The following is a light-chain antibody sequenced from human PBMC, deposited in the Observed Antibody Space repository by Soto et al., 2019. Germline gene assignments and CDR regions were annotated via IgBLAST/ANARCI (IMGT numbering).Light chain of an antibody. CDR2: GAS. CDR3: QQYYTWPS. CDR1: QSVSNN. Sequence: EIVMTQSPGTLSVSPGERATLSCRASQSVSNNYLAWYQQRPGQAPRLLIYGASTRATGIPGRFSGSGSGTEFTLTISSLESEDFAVYYCQQYYTWPSFGQGTRLEI. V-gene: IGKV3-15*01. J-gene: IGKJ5*01.